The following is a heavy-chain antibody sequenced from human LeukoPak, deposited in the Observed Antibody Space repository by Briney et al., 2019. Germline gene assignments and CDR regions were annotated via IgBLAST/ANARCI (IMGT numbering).Heavy chain of an antibody. V-gene: IGHV3-7*01. Sequence: GGSLRLSCAASGFTFSGYWMSWVRQAPGKGLEWVANIKQDGSEKYYLDSVKGRFTISRDNAKNSLYLQMNSLRAEDTAVYFCAMIEQVASEVEGGYWGQGTLVTVSS. CDR1: GFTFSGYW. CDR3: AMIEQVASEVEGGY. CDR2: IKQDGSEK. D-gene: IGHD6-6*01. J-gene: IGHJ4*02.